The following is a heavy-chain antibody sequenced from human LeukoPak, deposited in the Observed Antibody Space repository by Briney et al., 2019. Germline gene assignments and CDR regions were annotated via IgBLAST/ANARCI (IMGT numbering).Heavy chain of an antibody. CDR1: GGTFSSYA. V-gene: IGHV1-69*04. CDR2: IIPIFGIA. D-gene: IGHD3-22*01. CDR3: AKETTYYYDSSGFLGFQH. J-gene: IGHJ1*01. Sequence: GASVKVSCKASGGTFSSYAISWVRQAPGQGLEWMGRIIPIFGIANYAQKFQGRVTITADKSTSTAYMGLSSLRSEDTAVYYCAKETTYYYDSSGFLGFQHWGQGTLVTVSS.